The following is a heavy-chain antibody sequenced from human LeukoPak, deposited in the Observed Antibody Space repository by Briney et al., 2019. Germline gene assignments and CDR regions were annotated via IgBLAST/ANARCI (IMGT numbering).Heavy chain of an antibody. CDR3: AKDRMSGQGGAARILDY. D-gene: IGHD6-6*01. V-gene: IGHV3-23*01. CDR1: DSNIGSYA. CDR2: MSGGGLST. Sequence: GGSLRLSCGAPDSNIGSYAVTWVRQVPGKGLEWVSAMSGGGLSTYYARSVKGRFTISRDTSKDTFYLEMNSLGADDTALYYCAKDRMSGQGGAARILDYWGQGILVTVPS. J-gene: IGHJ4*02.